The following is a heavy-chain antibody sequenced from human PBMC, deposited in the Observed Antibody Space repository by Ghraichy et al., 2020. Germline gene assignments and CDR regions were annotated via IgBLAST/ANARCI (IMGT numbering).Heavy chain of an antibody. Sequence: ASVKVSCKASGYTFTSYGISWVRQAPGQGLEWMGWISAYNRNTNYAQNLQGRFTMTTDTSTSTAYMELRSLRSDDTAVYYCARGVNEDYEFWSGRHYYYYYYMDVWGQGTTVTVSS. CDR2: ISAYNRNT. V-gene: IGHV1-18*01. D-gene: IGHD3-3*01. CDR1: GYTFTSYG. J-gene: IGHJ6*03. CDR3: ARGVNEDYEFWSGRHYYYYYYMDV.